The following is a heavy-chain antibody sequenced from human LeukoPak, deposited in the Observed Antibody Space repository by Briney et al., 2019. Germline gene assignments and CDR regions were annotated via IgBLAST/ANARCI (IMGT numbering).Heavy chain of an antibody. V-gene: IGHV3-23*01. D-gene: IGHD1-7*01. CDR2: ISGSGGST. J-gene: IGHJ4*02. Sequence: GGSLRLSCAASGFTFSSYAMSCVRQAPGKGLEWVSAISGSGGSTYYADSVKGRFTISRDNSKNTLYLQMNSLRAEDTAVYYCAKSLRNWNYVPFLGYWGQGTLVTVSS. CDR3: AKSLRNWNYVPFLGY. CDR1: GFTFSSYA.